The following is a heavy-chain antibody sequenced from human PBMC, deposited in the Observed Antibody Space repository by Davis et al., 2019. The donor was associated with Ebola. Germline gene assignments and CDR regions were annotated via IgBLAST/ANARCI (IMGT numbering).Heavy chain of an antibody. Sequence: GESLKISCKGSGYSFTSYWIGWARQMPGKGLEWMGIIYPGDSDTRYSPSFQGQVTISADKSISTAYLQWSSLKASDTAMYYCARLVVPAAMGNYYYGMDVWGQGTTVTVSS. CDR2: IYPGDSDT. J-gene: IGHJ6*02. D-gene: IGHD2-2*01. CDR1: GYSFTSYW. V-gene: IGHV5-51*01. CDR3: ARLVVPAAMGNYYYGMDV.